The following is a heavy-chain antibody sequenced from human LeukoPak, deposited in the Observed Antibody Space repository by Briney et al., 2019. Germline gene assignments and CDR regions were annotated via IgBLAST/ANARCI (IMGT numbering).Heavy chain of an antibody. CDR3: ARSLLKRTEGYCSGGSCYGGTPPAKFDP. Sequence: PGGSLRLSCAASRFTFSSYGMHWVRQAPGKGLEWVTFIRYDGTNKYYADSVKGRFTISRDNAKNSLYLQMNSLRAEDTAVYYCARSLLKRTEGYCSGGSCYGGTPPAKFDPWGQGTLVTVSS. CDR2: IRYDGTNK. D-gene: IGHD2-15*01. V-gene: IGHV3-30*02. CDR1: RFTFSSYG. J-gene: IGHJ5*02.